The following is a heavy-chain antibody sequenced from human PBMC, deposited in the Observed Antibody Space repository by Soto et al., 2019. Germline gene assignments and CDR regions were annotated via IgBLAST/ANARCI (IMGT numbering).Heavy chain of an antibody. CDR1: GITFSNYE. CDR3: ARYCSGGTCNDGNMDV. Sequence: GSLRLSCAASGITFSNYEMNWVRQAPGKGLEWVSYISSSGGTTYYAGSVKGRFTISRDNAKSSLYLQMNSLRAEDTAVYYCARYCSGGTCNDGNMDVWGQGTTVTVSS. D-gene: IGHD2-15*01. J-gene: IGHJ6*02. CDR2: ISSSGGTT. V-gene: IGHV3-48*03.